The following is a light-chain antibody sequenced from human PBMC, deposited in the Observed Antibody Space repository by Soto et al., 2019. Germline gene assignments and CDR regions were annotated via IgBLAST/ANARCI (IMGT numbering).Light chain of an antibody. J-gene: IGLJ3*02. CDR3: AVWDDSLNGWV. CDR2: SNN. CDR1: ISNIGSNT. V-gene: IGLV1-44*01. Sequence: QSVLTQPPSASGTPGQRVTISCSGSISNIGSNTVNWYQHLPGTAPKLLIYSNNQRPSGVPDRFSGSKSGTSASLAISGLQSEDEADYYCAVWDDSLNGWVFGGGTQLTVL.